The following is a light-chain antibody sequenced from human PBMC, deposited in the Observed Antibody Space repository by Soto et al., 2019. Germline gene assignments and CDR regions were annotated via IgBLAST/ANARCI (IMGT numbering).Light chain of an antibody. CDR3: QQHDNRLPIT. Sequence: IQMTQSPSSLSASVGDRVTITCQASQDISKNLNWYQQKPGKAPKLLIYDASSMHTGVPSRFSGSGSATHFTLTISSLQPEDIATYYCQQHDNRLPITFGQGTRLEIK. CDR1: QDISKN. J-gene: IGKJ5*01. V-gene: IGKV1-33*01. CDR2: DAS.